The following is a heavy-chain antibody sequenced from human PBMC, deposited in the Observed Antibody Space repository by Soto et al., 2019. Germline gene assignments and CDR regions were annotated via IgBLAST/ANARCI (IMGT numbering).Heavy chain of an antibody. CDR1: GASISSYF. J-gene: IGHJ4*02. D-gene: IGHD4-17*01. V-gene: IGHV4-59*01. CDR2: IYYSGNT. Sequence: QVQLQESGPGLVKPSETLSLTCAVSGASISSYFWSWIRQPPGKGLEYIGYIYYSGNTNYNPSLKSRCTTSVDTSKNQFSLKLSSVTAADTAVYYCARSRYGAVTNPYYFDYWGQGTLVTVSS. CDR3: ARSRYGAVTNPYYFDY.